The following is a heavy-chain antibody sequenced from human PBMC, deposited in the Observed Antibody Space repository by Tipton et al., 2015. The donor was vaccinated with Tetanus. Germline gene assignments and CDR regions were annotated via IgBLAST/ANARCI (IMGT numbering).Heavy chain of an antibody. V-gene: IGHV4-30-4*01. D-gene: IGHD2-15*01. CDR1: GYSIRRGAYY. Sequence: TLSLTCSVSGYSIRRGAYYWSWLRQRPGKGLEWLGYIHSRGDTFYIPSLRSRLIISLDTSKNQFSLQLSSLTAADTAIYYCARHGHPSAVVARDASDIWGHGTMVNVSS. J-gene: IGHJ3*02. CDR2: IHSRGDT. CDR3: ARHGHPSAVVARDASDI.